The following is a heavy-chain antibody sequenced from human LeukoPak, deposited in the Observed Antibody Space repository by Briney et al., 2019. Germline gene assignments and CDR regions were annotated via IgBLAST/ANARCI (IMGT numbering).Heavy chain of an antibody. V-gene: IGHV4-59*12. CDR2: IHYSGST. Sequence: PSETLSLTCAVYGGSFSGYYWSWIRQPPGKGLEWIGYIHYSGSTNYNPSLKSRVTMSVDTSKNQFSLKLGSVTAADTAVYYCARDFGYGDYFFDDWGQGTLVTVSS. CDR3: ARDFGYGDYFFDD. D-gene: IGHD4-17*01. CDR1: GGSFSGYY. J-gene: IGHJ4*02.